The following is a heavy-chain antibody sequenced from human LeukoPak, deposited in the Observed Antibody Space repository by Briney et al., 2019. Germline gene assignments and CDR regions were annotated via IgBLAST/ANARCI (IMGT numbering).Heavy chain of an antibody. Sequence: PGASVKVSCKASGQSLTGYFIHWVRQAPGQGLEWVGRIDPNTGDTIYAQNFQGRVTVTSATSISTAYMELSSLRSDDTAVYYCARTAARRFDYWGQGTLVTVSS. V-gene: IGHV1-2*06. D-gene: IGHD6-6*01. CDR1: GQSLTGYF. CDR3: ARTAARRFDY. J-gene: IGHJ4*02. CDR2: IDPNTGDT.